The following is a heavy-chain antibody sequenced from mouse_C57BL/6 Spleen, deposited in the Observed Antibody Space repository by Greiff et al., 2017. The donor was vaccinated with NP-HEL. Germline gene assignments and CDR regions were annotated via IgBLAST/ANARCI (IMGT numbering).Heavy chain of an antibody. Sequence: QVQLQQSGAELAKPGASVKLSCKASGYTFTSYWMHWVKQRPGQGLEWIGYINPSSGYTKYNQKFKDKATLTADKSSSKAYMQLSSLTYEDSAVYYCALTTVVASGYFDVWGTGTTVTVSS. D-gene: IGHD1-1*01. V-gene: IGHV1-7*01. J-gene: IGHJ1*03. CDR3: ALTTVVASGYFDV. CDR2: INPSSGYT. CDR1: GYTFTSYW.